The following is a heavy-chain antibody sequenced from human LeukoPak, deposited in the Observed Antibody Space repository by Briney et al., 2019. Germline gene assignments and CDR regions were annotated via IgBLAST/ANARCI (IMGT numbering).Heavy chain of an antibody. CDR1: GYTFTSYD. CDR2: MNPNSGNT. V-gene: IGHV1-8*03. Sequence: ASVKVSCKASGYTFTSYDINWVRQATGQGLEWMGCMNPNSGNTGYAQKFQGRGTITRNTSISTAYMELSSLRSEDTAVYYCAREGRSHPYYYYMDVWGKGTTVTVSS. J-gene: IGHJ6*03. D-gene: IGHD3-3*01. CDR3: AREGRSHPYYYYMDV.